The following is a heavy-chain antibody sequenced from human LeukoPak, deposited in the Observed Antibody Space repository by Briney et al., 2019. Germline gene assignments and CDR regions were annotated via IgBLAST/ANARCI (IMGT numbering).Heavy chain of an antibody. CDR1: GGTFSSYA. Sequence: VASVKVSCKASGGTFSSYAISWVRQAPGQGLEWMGGIIPIFGTANYAQKFQGRVTITADESTSTAYMELSSLRSEDTAVYYCARTGGSSGYSCDYWGQGTLVTVSS. D-gene: IGHD3-22*01. CDR3: ARTGGSSGYSCDY. J-gene: IGHJ4*02. CDR2: IIPIFGTA. V-gene: IGHV1-69*13.